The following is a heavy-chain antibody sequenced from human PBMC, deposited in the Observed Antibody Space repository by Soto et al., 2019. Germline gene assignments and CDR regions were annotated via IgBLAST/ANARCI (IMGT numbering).Heavy chain of an antibody. V-gene: IGHV3-21*01. J-gene: IGHJ4*02. CDR2: ISSSSSYI. CDR1: GFTFSSYS. CDR3: ARDWASYYYDSSGYPD. D-gene: IGHD3-22*01. Sequence: GGSLRLSCAASGFTFSSYSMNWVRQAPGKGLEWVSSISSSSSYIYYADSVKGRFTISRDNAKNSLYLQMNSLRAEDTAVYYCARDWASYYYDSSGYPDWGQGTLVTVSS.